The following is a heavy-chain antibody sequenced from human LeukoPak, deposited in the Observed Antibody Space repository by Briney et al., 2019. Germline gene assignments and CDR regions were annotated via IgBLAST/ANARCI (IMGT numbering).Heavy chain of an antibody. CDR2: INHSGST. J-gene: IGHJ3*02. V-gene: IGHV4-34*01. Sequence: SETLSLTCAVYGGSFSGYYWSWIRQPPGKWLEWIGEINHSGSTNYNPSLKSRVTISVDTSKNQFSLKLSSVTPADTAVYYRARASSRDSSGSIGPDAFDIWGQGTMVTVSS. D-gene: IGHD3-22*01. CDR1: GGSFSGYY. CDR3: ARASSRDSSGSIGPDAFDI.